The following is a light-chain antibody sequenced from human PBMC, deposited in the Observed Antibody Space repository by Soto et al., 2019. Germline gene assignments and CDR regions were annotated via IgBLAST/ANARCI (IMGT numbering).Light chain of an antibody. CDR2: AAS. V-gene: IGKV1-27*01. Sequence: DIQMTQSPSSLSASVGDTVTITCRASQGIRNYVAWYQQKPGKVPKLLIYAASTLQSGVPSRFSGSGSGTDFSLTISSLQPEDVATYYCQKYNSVPWTFGQGTKVEIK. CDR1: QGIRNY. J-gene: IGKJ1*01. CDR3: QKYNSVPWT.